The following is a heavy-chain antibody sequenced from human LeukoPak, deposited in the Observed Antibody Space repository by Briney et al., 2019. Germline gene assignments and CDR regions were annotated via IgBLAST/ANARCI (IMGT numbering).Heavy chain of an antibody. CDR1: GFTFSSYS. CDR2: ISSSSSYI. Sequence: GGSLRLSCAASGFTFSSYSMNWVRQAPGKGLEWVSSISSSSSYIYYADSVKGRFTISRDNAKNSLYLQMNSLRAEDTAVYYCARDYVGTVGMDVWGQGTTVTVSS. J-gene: IGHJ6*02. D-gene: IGHD5-18*01. CDR3: ARDYVGTVGMDV. V-gene: IGHV3-21*01.